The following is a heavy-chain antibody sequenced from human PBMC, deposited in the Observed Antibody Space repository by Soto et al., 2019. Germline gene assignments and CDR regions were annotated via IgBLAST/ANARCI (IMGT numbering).Heavy chain of an antibody. CDR3: VRDGTKTLRDWFDP. Sequence: KTSETLSLTCTVSGASISGYYWSWIRKSAGKGLEWIGRTCATGTTDYNPSLKSRVMMSVDTSKKQFSLKLRSVTAADTAVYYCVRDGTKTLRDWFDPWGQGISVTVSS. D-gene: IGHD1-1*01. J-gene: IGHJ5*02. V-gene: IGHV4-4*07. CDR1: GASISGYY. CDR2: TCATGTT.